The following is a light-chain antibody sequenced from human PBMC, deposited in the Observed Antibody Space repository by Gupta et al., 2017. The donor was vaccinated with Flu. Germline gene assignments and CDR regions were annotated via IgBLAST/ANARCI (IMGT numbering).Light chain of an antibody. J-gene: IGLJ3*02. CDR2: ADS. CDR1: NIGSKR. V-gene: IGLV3-21*02. Sequence: YVRTHPPSVSVAPAQTVRLNRGENNIGSKRVHWYQQKPGQAPVLVVYADSNRPSGLPERFSGSNSGNTATLTISRVEAGDEADYYCQVWDSSSDHWMFGGGTKLTVL. CDR3: QVWDSSSDHWM.